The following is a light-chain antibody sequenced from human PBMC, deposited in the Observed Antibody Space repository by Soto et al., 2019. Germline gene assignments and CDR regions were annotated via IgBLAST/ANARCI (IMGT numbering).Light chain of an antibody. CDR2: SNN. Sequence: QSVLTQPPSASGTPGQRVTISCSGSSSNIGRNTVNWYQQLPGTAPKLLIYSNNQRPSEVPDRFSGSKSGTSASLAISGLQSEDEADYYCAAWDDSLNVVVFVGGTQLTVL. J-gene: IGLJ2*01. CDR1: SSNIGRNT. V-gene: IGLV1-44*01. CDR3: AAWDDSLNVVV.